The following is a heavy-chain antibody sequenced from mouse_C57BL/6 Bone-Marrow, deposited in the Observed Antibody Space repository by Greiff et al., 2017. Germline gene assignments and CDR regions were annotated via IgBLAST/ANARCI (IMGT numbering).Heavy chain of an antibody. J-gene: IGHJ2*01. CDR3: ASSSDGYYGY. V-gene: IGHV5-4*03. CDR2: ISDGGSYT. CDR1: GFTFSSYA. D-gene: IGHD2-3*01. Sequence: EVKLVESGGGLVKPGGSLKLSCAASGFTFSSYAMSWVRQTPEKRLEWVATISDGGSYTYYPDNVKGRFTISRDNAKNNLYLQMSHLKSEDTAMYYCASSSDGYYGYWGQGTTLTVSS.